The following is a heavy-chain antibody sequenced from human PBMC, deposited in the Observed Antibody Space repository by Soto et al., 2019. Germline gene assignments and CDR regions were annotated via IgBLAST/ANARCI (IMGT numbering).Heavy chain of an antibody. J-gene: IGHJ4*02. Sequence: EVQLVESGGGLVQPGRSLRLSCTASGFTFGDYAMSWFRQAPGKGLEWVGFIRSKAYGGTTEYAASVKGRFTISRDDSKSIAYLQMNSLKTEDTAVYYCTRAAYSGYYFDYWGQGTLVTVSS. D-gene: IGHD5-12*01. CDR1: GFTFGDYA. CDR2: IRSKAYGGTT. V-gene: IGHV3-49*03. CDR3: TRAAYSGYYFDY.